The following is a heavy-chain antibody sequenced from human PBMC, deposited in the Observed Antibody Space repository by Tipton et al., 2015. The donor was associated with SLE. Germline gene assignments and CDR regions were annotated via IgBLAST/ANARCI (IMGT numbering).Heavy chain of an antibody. J-gene: IGHJ6*02. Sequence: VQLVQSGAEVKKPGESLKISCKASGYSFTNFWIGWVRQTPGKGLEWMGITHPGDSDTTYSPSFQGRISISADKSITTAYLHWSNLQASDTAIYYCARHWEIVVANRFYYYGMDVWGQGTTVTVSS. CDR2: THPGDSDT. CDR3: ARHWEIVVANRFYYYGMDV. CDR1: GYSFTNFW. V-gene: IGHV5-51*01. D-gene: IGHD2-21*01.